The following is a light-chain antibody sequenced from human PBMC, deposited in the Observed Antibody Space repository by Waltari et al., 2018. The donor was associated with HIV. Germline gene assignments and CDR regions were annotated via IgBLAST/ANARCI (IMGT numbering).Light chain of an antibody. J-gene: IGLJ1*01. Sequence: HSALTQPASVSGSPGQSITISCTGTRKDVGGYNYVTWYQQHPGNAPKLIIYEIRKRPSGISSRFSGSKSGNTASLTISGLQAEDEADYYCCSFAVNNYKVFGTGTQVNVL. CDR1: RKDVGGYNY. CDR3: CSFAVNNYKV. V-gene: IGLV2-14*01. CDR2: EIR.